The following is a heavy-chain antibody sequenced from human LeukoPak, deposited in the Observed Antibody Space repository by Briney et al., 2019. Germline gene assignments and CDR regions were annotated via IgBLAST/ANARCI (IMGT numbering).Heavy chain of an antibody. CDR3: ARAIRRKYSSSSVRYYYYYMDV. V-gene: IGHV1-8*01. Sequence: GASVKVSCKASGYTFTSYDINWVRQATGQGLEWMGWMNPNSGNIGYAQKFQGRVTMTRDTSISTAYMELSSLRSEDTAVYYCARAIRRKYSSSSVRYYYYYMDVWGKGTTVTVSS. D-gene: IGHD6-6*01. J-gene: IGHJ6*03. CDR1: GYTFTSYD. CDR2: MNPNSGNI.